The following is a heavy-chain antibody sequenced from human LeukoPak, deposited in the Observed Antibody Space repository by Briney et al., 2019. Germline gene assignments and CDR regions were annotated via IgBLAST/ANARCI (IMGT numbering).Heavy chain of an antibody. D-gene: IGHD4-23*01. Sequence: GGSLRLSCAASGCTFSSYWMHWVRQAPGKGLVWVSRIHTDGSRTNYADSVRGGFTISRDNAKNTLYLQMNSLRAEHTAVYYCARGGGPLSSGNFWFDPWGQGTLVTVSS. CDR2: IHTDGSRT. CDR3: ARGGGPLSSGNFWFDP. CDR1: GCTFSSYW. V-gene: IGHV3-74*01. J-gene: IGHJ5*02.